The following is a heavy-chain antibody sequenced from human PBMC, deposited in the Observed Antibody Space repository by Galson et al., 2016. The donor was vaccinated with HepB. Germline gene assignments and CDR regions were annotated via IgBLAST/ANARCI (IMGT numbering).Heavy chain of an antibody. CDR2: IYSSGTT. Sequence: SETLSLTCTVSGGSVSGYYWNWIRQSPGKGLEWIGYIYSSGTTTYNPSLESRVTISVDTSKNQFSLKLSSVTAADTAVYYCARTLSPTNQYFFNSWGQGTLVTVSS. J-gene: IGHJ4*02. CDR1: GGSVSGYY. V-gene: IGHV4-59*08. D-gene: IGHD1-14*01. CDR3: ARTLSPTNQYFFNS.